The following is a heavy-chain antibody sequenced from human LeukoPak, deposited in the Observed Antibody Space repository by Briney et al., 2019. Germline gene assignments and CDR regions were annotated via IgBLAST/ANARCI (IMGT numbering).Heavy chain of an antibody. Sequence: PSETLSLTCTVSGGSISSYYWSWIRQPPGKGLEWIGYIYYSGSTNYNPSLKSRVTISVDTSKNQFSLKLSSVTAADTAVYYCAGVNIDYFDGLVGLDYWGREPLVTVSS. CDR1: GGSISSYY. CDR3: AGVNIDYFDGLVGLDY. V-gene: IGHV4-59*01. CDR2: IYYSGST. J-gene: IGHJ4*02. D-gene: IGHD3-9*01.